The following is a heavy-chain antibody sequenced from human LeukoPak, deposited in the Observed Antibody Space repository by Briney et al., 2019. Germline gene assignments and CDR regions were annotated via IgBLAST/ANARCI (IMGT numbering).Heavy chain of an antibody. V-gene: IGHV4-59*01. D-gene: IGHD5-18*01. Sequence: SETLSLTCTVSGGSISGYFWSWIRQPPGKGLEWIGHIYYSGSTTYNPSPESRVTISVDTSKSQFSLKLSSVTAADTAVYYCARGRYNYGRPFDYWGQGTLVTVSS. CDR3: ARGRYNYGRPFDY. CDR2: IYYSGST. CDR1: GGSISGYF. J-gene: IGHJ4*02.